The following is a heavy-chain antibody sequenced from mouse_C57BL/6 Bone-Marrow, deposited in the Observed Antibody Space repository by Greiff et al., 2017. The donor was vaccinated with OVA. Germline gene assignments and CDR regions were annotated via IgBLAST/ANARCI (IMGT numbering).Heavy chain of an antibody. J-gene: IGHJ2*01. CDR2: INPNNGGT. CDR3: ARNLLDY. Sequence: VQLQQSGPELVKPGASVKISCKASGYTFTDYYMNWVKQSHGKSLEWIGDINPNNGGTSYNQKFKGKATLTVDESSSTAYMELRSLTSEDSAVYYCARNLLDYWGQGTTLTVSS. V-gene: IGHV1-26*01. CDR1: GYTFTDYY.